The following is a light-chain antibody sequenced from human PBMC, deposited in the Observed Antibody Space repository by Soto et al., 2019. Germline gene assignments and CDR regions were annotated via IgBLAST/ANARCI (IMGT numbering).Light chain of an antibody. CDR2: SDD. V-gene: IGLV1-47*02. Sequence: QSVLTQSPSASGTPGQRVTIACYGGSSNIGSYPVYWYQQLPGTAPKLLINSDDQRPSGVPDRFSAAKSGTSASLVISGLRSEDEADYSCAAWDASLSGHVFGAGTKVTVL. CDR3: AAWDASLSGHV. CDR1: SSNIGSYP. J-gene: IGLJ1*01.